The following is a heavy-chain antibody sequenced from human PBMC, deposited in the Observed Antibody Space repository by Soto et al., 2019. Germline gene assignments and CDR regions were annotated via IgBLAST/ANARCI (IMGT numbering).Heavy chain of an antibody. CDR2: IYYSGST. D-gene: IGHD3-22*01. Sequence: ETLSLTCTVSGGSISSSSYYWGWIRQPPGKGLEWIGSIYYSGSTYYNPSLKSRVTISVDTSKNQFSLKLSSVTAADTAVYYCAISYYDSSGYYSQFDYWGQGTLVTVSS. CDR1: GGSISSSSYY. V-gene: IGHV4-39*01. J-gene: IGHJ4*02. CDR3: AISYYDSSGYYSQFDY.